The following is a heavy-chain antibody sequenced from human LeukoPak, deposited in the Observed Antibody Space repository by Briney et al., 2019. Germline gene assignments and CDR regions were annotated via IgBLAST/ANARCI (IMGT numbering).Heavy chain of an antibody. CDR3: ARDLLGYCSGGSCFGVSYWFDP. V-gene: IGHV3-30-3*01. J-gene: IGHJ5*02. D-gene: IGHD2-15*01. Sequence: PGGSLRLSCAASGFTFSSYAVHWVRQAPGKGLEWVAVISYDGSNKYYADSVKGRFTISRDNSKNTLYLQMNSLRAEDTAVYYCARDLLGYCSGGSCFGVSYWFDPWGQGTLVTVSS. CDR1: GFTFSSYA. CDR2: ISYDGSNK.